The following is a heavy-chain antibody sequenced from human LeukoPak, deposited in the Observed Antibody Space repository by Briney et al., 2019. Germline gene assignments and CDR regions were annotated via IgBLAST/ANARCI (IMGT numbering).Heavy chain of an antibody. CDR2: IHSSGST. CDR1: VGSITNYY. V-gene: IGHV4-4*07. J-gene: IGHJ4*02. CDR3: VRDVVDRGSLQYFFEY. Sequence: SETLSLTSTISVGSITNYYWSWIRQPAGKGLEWIGRIHSSGSTDYNPSLKSRVTMSVDTSKNQFSLSLTFVTAADTAVYYCVRDVVDRGSLQYFFEYWGQGTLVTVSS. D-gene: IGHD5-24*01.